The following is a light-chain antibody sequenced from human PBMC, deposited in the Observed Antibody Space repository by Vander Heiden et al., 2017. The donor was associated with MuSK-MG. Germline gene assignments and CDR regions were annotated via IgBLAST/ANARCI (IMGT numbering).Light chain of an antibody. CDR2: NAS. CDR1: QNISSY. Sequence: IQITESPSTLSASVGDRVTITCRASQNISSYLTWYQQKPGKAPKLLIYNASSLESGVPSRFSGSGSGTDFTLTISSLQPEDFATYYCQQSNSSPYTFGQGTRLDIK. V-gene: IGKV1-39*01. J-gene: IGKJ2*01. CDR3: QQSNSSPYT.